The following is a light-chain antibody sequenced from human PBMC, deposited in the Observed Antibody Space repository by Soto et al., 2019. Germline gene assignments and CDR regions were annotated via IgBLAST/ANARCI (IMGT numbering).Light chain of an antibody. V-gene: IGKV1-5*03. CDR2: KAS. Sequence: DIQMAQSPSTLSASVGDRVTSSCRGSQTISTWLAWYQQKPGRAPKLLIYKASSLESGVPSRFSGSGYGTEFTLTISSLQPDDFATFYCQQYNGYSRTFGQGTKVDIK. CDR3: QQYNGYSRT. J-gene: IGKJ1*01. CDR1: QTISTW.